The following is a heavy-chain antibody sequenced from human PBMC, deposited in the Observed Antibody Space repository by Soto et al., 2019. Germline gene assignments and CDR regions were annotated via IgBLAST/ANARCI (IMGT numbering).Heavy chain of an antibody. V-gene: IGHV1-69*01. CDR1: GGTFSSYA. J-gene: IGHJ6*02. Sequence: QVPLVQSGAEVKKPGSSVKVSCKASGGTFSSYAISWVRQAPGQGHEWMGGTIPIFGTANYAQKFQGRVTITADESTRTAYMELSSVRSDDTAVYYCARGDYRYGYDYYYGMDVWGQGATVVVAS. CDR3: ARGDYRYGYDYYYGMDV. D-gene: IGHD3-16*01. CDR2: TIPIFGTA.